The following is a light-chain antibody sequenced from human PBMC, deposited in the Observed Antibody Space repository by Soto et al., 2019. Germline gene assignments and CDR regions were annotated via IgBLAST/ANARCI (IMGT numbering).Light chain of an antibody. CDR2: FAS. J-gene: IGKJ1*01. Sequence: EIVLTQSPATLSLSPGDRATLSCRASHSVGSLLAWYQQKPGQAPRLLIYFASNRATGIPPRFSGSGSGTDFTLTIDSLEPEDCAVYYCQQRSAWPWTFGQGTRVEIK. CDR1: HSVGSL. V-gene: IGKV3-11*01. CDR3: QQRSAWPWT.